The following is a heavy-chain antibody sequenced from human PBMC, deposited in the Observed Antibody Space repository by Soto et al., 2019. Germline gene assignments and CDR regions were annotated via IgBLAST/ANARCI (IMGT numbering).Heavy chain of an antibody. CDR2: IIPILVIA. CDR3: ARETYYYGSGSYLTIDY. D-gene: IGHD3-10*01. CDR1: GGTFSSYT. Sequence: QVQLVQSGAEVKKPGSSVKVSCKASGGTFSSYTISWVRQAPGQGLEWMGRIIPILVIANYAQKFQGRVTITADKSTSTAYMELSSLRSEDTAVYYCARETYYYGSGSYLTIDYWGQGTLVTVSS. J-gene: IGHJ4*02. V-gene: IGHV1-69*08.